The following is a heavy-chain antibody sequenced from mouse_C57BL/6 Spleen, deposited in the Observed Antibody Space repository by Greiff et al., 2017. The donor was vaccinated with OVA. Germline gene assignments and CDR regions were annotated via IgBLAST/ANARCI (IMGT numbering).Heavy chain of an antibody. D-gene: IGHD2-10*02. Sequence: VQLQQPGAELVKPGASVKLSCKASGYTFTSYWMQWVKQRPGQGLEWIGEIDPSDSYTNYNQKFKGKATLTVDTSSSTAYMQLSSLTSEDSAVYYCARSGYGNPLAYWGQGTLVTVSA. CDR2: IDPSDSYT. CDR1: GYTFTSYW. J-gene: IGHJ3*01. CDR3: ARSGYGNPLAY. V-gene: IGHV1-50*01.